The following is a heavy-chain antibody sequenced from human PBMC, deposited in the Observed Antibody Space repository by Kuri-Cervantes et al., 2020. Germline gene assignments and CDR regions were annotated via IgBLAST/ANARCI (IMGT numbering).Heavy chain of an antibody. CDR2: ISSSGNTI. CDR3: ARKMATRSYYYYNGLDV. V-gene: IGHV3-48*04. CDR1: GFTFSSYW. Sequence: GESLKISCAASGFTFSSYWMHWVRQAPGKGLEWVSYISSSGNTIYYADSVKGRFTIPRDDAKNSLYLQMNSLRAEDTAMYYCARKMATRSYYYYNGLDVWGQGTTVTVSS. D-gene: IGHD5-24*01. J-gene: IGHJ6*02.